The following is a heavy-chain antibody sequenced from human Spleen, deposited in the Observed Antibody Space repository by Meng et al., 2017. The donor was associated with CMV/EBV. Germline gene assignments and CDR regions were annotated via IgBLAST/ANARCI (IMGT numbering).Heavy chain of an antibody. V-gene: IGHV3-7*01. Sequence: GESLKISCAASGFTFSSYWMSWVRQAPGKGLEWVANIKQDGSEKYYADSVKGRFTISRDNSKNTLYLQMSSLRAEDTAVYYCAKDLNDDILTGYYGYWGQGTRVTVSS. CDR3: AKDLNDDILTGYYGY. J-gene: IGHJ4*02. D-gene: IGHD3-9*01. CDR1: GFTFSSYW. CDR2: IKQDGSEK.